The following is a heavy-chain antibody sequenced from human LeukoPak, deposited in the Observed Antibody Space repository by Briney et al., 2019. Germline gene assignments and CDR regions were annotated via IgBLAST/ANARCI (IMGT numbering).Heavy chain of an antibody. D-gene: IGHD6-13*01. J-gene: IGHJ4*02. Sequence: PSETLSLTCTVSGGSISSSSHYCGWIRQPPGKGLEWIGEINHSGSTNYNPSLKSRVTISVDTSKNQFSLKLSSVTAADTAVYYCARGGAAAAFDYWGQGTLVTVSS. CDR2: INHSGST. CDR1: GGSISSSSHY. V-gene: IGHV4-39*07. CDR3: ARGGAAAAFDY.